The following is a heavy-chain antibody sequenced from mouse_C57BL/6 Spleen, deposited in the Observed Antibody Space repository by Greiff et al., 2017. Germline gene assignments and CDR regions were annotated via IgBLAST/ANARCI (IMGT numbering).Heavy chain of an antibody. Sequence: VQGVESRPELVKPGASVKISCKASGYAFSSSWMNWVKQRPGKGLEWIGRIYPGDGDTNYNGKFKGKATLTADKSSSTAYMQLSSLTSEDSAVYFCARCNGYSYYFDYWGQGTTLTVSS. J-gene: IGHJ2*01. CDR2: IYPGDGDT. D-gene: IGHD2-3*01. CDR1: GYAFSSSW. CDR3: ARCNGYSYYFDY. V-gene: IGHV1-82*01.